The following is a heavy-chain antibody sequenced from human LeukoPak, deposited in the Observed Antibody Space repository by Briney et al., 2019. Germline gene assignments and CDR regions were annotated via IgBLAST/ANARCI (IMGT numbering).Heavy chain of an antibody. D-gene: IGHD3-10*01. Sequence: GSLRLSCAASGFIFDDDGMSGVRHARGKGLEWVSGINWNGGSTGYAASVKRRFSISRDNANNSLYLQMNSLRAEDTALYHCARGITMVRGLPSDYWGQGTLVTASS. J-gene: IGHJ4*02. CDR2: INWNGGST. CDR1: GFIFDDDG. V-gene: IGHV3-20*01. CDR3: ARGITMVRGLPSDY.